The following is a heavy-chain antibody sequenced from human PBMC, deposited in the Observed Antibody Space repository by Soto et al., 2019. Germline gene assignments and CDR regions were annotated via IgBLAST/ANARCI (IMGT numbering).Heavy chain of an antibody. V-gene: IGHV3-23*01. CDR1: GFMFSDYA. CDR3: AKDAIANDGIWIMDS. Sequence: GGSLRLSCAASGFMFSDYAMTWARQAPGKELEWVSGLLRPGRSTYYADSVKGRFTISGDTSANTVYLQMDSLRAEDTAVYYCAKDAIANDGIWIMDSWGQGTVVTVSS. D-gene: IGHD3-16*01. CDR2: LLRPGRST. J-gene: IGHJ5*02.